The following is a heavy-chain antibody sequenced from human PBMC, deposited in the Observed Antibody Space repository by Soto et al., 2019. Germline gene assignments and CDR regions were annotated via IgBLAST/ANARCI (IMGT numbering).Heavy chain of an antibody. J-gene: IGHJ4*02. CDR1: GGTFSSYA. V-gene: IGHV1-69*12. CDR2: IIPIFGTA. Sequence: QVQLVQSGAEVKKPGSSVKVSCKASGGTFSSYAISWVRQAPGQGLEWMGGIIPIFGTANYAQKLQGRVTITADESTSTASMELSSLRSEDTAVYYCARESRYCSGGSCYFLPGIDYWGQGTLVTVSS. CDR3: ARESRYCSGGSCYFLPGIDY. D-gene: IGHD2-15*01.